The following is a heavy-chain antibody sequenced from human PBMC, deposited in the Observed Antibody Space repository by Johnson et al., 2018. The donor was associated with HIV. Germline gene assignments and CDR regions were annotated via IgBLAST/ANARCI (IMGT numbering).Heavy chain of an antibody. D-gene: IGHD4-11*01. Sequence: QVQLVESGGGVVQPGTSLRLSCAASGFTFSYYAIFWVRQAPGKGLEWVAVISHDGSNKYYADSVKGRFTISRDNSKNTLYLQMNSLRPEYTAVYFCARGGLYIQFLAFDAFDIWGQGTMVTVSS. J-gene: IGHJ3*02. V-gene: IGHV3-30-3*01. CDR1: GFTFSYYA. CDR3: ARGGLYIQFLAFDAFDI. CDR2: ISHDGSNK.